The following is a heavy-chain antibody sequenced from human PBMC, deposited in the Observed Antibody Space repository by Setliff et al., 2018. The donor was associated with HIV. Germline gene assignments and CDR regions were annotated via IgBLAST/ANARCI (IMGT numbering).Heavy chain of an antibody. CDR1: GYTFTSYY. Sequence: ASVKVSCKASGYTFTSYYMHWVRQAPGQGLEWMGIINPSSGSTTYAQKFQGRVTMTRDTSTSTVYMELSSLRSEDTAVYYCARDPAPSSSASYFQHWGQGTQVTVPQ. V-gene: IGHV1-46*01. D-gene: IGHD6-6*01. CDR3: ARDPAPSSSASYFQH. J-gene: IGHJ1*01. CDR2: INPSSGST.